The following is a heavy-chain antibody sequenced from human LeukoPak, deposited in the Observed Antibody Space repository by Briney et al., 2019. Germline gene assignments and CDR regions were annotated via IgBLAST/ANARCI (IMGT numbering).Heavy chain of an antibody. CDR3: ASSNWYFDL. CDR2: INHSGST. Sequence: SEALSLTCAVYGGSFSGYYWSWIRQPPGKGLEWIGEINHSGSTNYNPSLKGRVTISVDTSKNQFSLKLSSVTAADTAVYYCASSNWYFDLWGRGTLVTVSS. V-gene: IGHV4-34*01. CDR1: GGSFSGYY. J-gene: IGHJ2*01.